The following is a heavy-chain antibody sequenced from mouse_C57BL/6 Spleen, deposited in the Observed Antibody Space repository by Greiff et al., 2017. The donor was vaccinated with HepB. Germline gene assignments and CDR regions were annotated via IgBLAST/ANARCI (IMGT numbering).Heavy chain of an antibody. Sequence: VQLQQPGAELVKPGASVKLSCKASGYTFTSYWMHWVKQRPGQGLEWIGYINPTSGYTKYNQKFKDKATLTVDKSSSTAYMQLSSLTYEDSAVYYCAGCWEGHWFAYWGQGTLVTVSA. J-gene: IGHJ3*01. CDR3: AGCWEGHWFAY. D-gene: IGHD4-1*01. V-gene: IGHV1-7*01. CDR1: GYTFTSYW. CDR2: INPTSGYT.